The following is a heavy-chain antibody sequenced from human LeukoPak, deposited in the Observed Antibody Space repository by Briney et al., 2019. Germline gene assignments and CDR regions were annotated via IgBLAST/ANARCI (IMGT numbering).Heavy chain of an antibody. J-gene: IGHJ4*02. CDR2: ISYDGSNT. D-gene: IGHD1-26*01. V-gene: IGHV3-30-3*01. Sequence: GGSLRLSCAASGFPFNSYAMHWVRQAPGKGLEWVAVISYDGSNTDYADSVKGRFTISRDNSKNTLYLQMNSLRTEDTALYHCARPEREPLLGNFDYWGQGTPVTVAS. CDR1: GFPFNSYA. CDR3: ARPEREPLLGNFDY.